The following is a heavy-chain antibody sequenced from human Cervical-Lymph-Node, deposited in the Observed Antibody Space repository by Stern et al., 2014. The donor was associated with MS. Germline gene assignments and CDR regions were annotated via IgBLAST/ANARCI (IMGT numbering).Heavy chain of an antibody. D-gene: IGHD2-2*01. CDR1: GFTFNSYS. V-gene: IGHV3-48*01. CDR3: ARKSALSTPFDY. J-gene: IGHJ4*02. CDR2: ISGSGSTI. Sequence: EVQLVESGGALVQPGGSLRLSCAASGFTFNSYSMNWVRQAPGKGLEWVSYISGSGSTIHYADSVKGRFTISRDKAKNSLYLQMNSLRAEDTAVYYCARKSALSTPFDYWGQGTLVTVSS.